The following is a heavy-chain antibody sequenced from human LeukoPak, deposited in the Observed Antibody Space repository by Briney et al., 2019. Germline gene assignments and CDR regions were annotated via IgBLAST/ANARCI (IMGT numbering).Heavy chain of an antibody. Sequence: SETLSLTCTVSGCAIRSGDYYWSWMRQPPGKGLDWIGYIYYSGSTYYNPSLKSRVTISVDTSKNQFSLKLSSVTAADTAVYYCARDGAGGSVWYFDLWGRGTLVTVSS. D-gene: IGHD3-10*01. CDR2: IYYSGST. V-gene: IGHV4-30-4*01. J-gene: IGHJ2*01. CDR1: GCAIRSGDYY. CDR3: ARDGAGGSVWYFDL.